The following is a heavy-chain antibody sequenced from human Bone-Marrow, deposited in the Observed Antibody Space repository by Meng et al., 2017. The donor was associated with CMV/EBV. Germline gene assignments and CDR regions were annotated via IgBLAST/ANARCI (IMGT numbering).Heavy chain of an antibody. CDR1: GGSISSSSYY. CDR3: ARDYAPALLRPSRCDP. CDR2: IYYSGST. Sequence: SETLSLTCIVSGGSISSSSYYWGWIRQPPGKGLEWIGSIYYSGSTYYNPSLKSRVTISVDTSKNQFSLKLSSVTAADTAVYYCARDYAPALLRPSRCDPWGQGTLVTVSS. D-gene: IGHD3-3*01. V-gene: IGHV4-39*07. J-gene: IGHJ5*02.